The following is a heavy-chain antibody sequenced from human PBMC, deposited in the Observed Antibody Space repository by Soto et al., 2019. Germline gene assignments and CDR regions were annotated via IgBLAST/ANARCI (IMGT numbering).Heavy chain of an antibody. CDR1: GFTFSSYA. V-gene: IGHV3-23*01. CDR2: ISGSGGST. CDR3: AKQGRTIFGVVIDYYYYGMDV. J-gene: IGHJ6*02. D-gene: IGHD3-3*01. Sequence: GGSLRLSCAASGFTFSSYAMSWVRQAPGKGLEWVSAISGSGGSTYYADSVKGRFTISRDNSKNTLYLQMNSLRAEDTAVYYCAKQGRTIFGVVIDYYYYGMDVWGQGTTVTVCS.